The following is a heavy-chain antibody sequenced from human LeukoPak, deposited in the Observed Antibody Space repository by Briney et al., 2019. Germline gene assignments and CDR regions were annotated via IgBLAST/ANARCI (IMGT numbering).Heavy chain of an antibody. CDR3: ARVAFPTAMVFDY. D-gene: IGHD5-18*01. CDR1: GGSISSGVYY. Sequence: SETLSLTCTVSGGSISSGVYYWSWIRQHPGKGLEWIGYIYYSGSTYYNPSLKSRVTISVDTSKNQFSLKLSSVTAADTAVYYCARVAFPTAMVFDYWGQGTLVTASS. J-gene: IGHJ4*02. V-gene: IGHV4-31*03. CDR2: IYYSGST.